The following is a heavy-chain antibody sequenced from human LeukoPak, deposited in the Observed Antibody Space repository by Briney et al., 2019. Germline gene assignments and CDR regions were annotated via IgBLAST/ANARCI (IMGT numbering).Heavy chain of an antibody. Sequence: SETLSLTCAVYGGSFSGYYWSWIRQPPGKGLEWIGRIYTSGSTNYNPSLKSRVTISVDTSKNQFSLKLSSVTAADTAVYYCARLVRGVDPRDYWGQGALVTVSS. V-gene: IGHV4-4*08. CDR1: GGSFSGYY. CDR2: IYTSGST. D-gene: IGHD3-10*01. J-gene: IGHJ4*02. CDR3: ARLVRGVDPRDY.